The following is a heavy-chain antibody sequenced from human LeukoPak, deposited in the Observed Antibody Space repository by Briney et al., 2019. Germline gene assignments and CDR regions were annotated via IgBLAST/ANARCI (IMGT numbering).Heavy chain of an antibody. CDR2: IIPIFGIA. D-gene: IGHD3-22*01. J-gene: IGHJ4*02. V-gene: IGHV1-69*04. CDR1: GGTFSSYA. CDR3: ARDPDYYDSRPFDY. Sequence: GSSVKVSCKASGGTFSSYAISWVRQAPGQGLEWMGRIIPIFGIANYAQKFQGRVTITADKSTSTAYMELSSPRSEDTAVYYCARDPDYYDSRPFDYWGQGTLVTVSS.